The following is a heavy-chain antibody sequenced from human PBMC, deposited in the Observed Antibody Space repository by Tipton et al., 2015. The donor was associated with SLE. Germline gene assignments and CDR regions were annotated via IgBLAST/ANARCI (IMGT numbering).Heavy chain of an antibody. V-gene: IGHV4-59*11. CDR1: GGSIGTHY. Sequence: TLSLTCTVSGGSIGTHYWSWIRQPPGKGLEWIGYIYYSGSTNYNPSLKSRVTMSVDTSKNQFSLRLTSVTAADTAVYYCARDQVGMGDFDSWGPGTLVTVSS. J-gene: IGHJ4*02. D-gene: IGHD2-21*01. CDR3: ARDQVGMGDFDS. CDR2: IYYSGST.